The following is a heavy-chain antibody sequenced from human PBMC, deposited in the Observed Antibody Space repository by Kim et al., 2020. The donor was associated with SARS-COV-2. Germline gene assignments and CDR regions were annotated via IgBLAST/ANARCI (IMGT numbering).Heavy chain of an antibody. CDR3: ARMEGQDYGFDY. D-gene: IGHD4-17*01. J-gene: IGHJ4*02. Sequence: SYAQKYQGRVTMTRDTSTSTVYMELSSLRSEDTAVYYCARMEGQDYGFDYWGQGTLVTVSS. V-gene: IGHV1-46*01.